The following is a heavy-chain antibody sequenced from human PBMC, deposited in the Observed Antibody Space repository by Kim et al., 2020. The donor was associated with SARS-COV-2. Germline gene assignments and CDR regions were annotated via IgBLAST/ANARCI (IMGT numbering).Heavy chain of an antibody. V-gene: IGHV1-69*13. D-gene: IGHD2-21*02. CDR3: ARVIAYCGGDCSSSYYYGMNV. J-gene: IGHJ6*02. CDR2: IIPIFGTA. CDR1: GGTFSSYA. Sequence: SVKVSCKASGGTFSSYAISWVRQAPGQGLEWMGGIIPIFGTANYAQKFQGRVTINADESTSTAYMELSSLRSEDTAVYYCARVIAYCGGDCSSSYYYGMNVWGQETTVTVSS.